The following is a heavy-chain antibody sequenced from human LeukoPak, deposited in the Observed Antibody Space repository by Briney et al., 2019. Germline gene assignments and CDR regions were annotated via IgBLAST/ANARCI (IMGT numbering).Heavy chain of an antibody. CDR2: MNPNTGNA. CDR1: GYTFTNFD. J-gene: IGHJ4*02. CDR3: ARVGYSNSYDY. Sequence: ASMKVSCKASGYTFTNFDINWERRATGQGLEWMGWMNPNTGNAGYAQKFQDRVTITWDASISTAYMDLSSLRSEDTAVYYCARVGYSNSYDYWGQGTLVTVSS. V-gene: IGHV1-8*03. D-gene: IGHD1-26*01.